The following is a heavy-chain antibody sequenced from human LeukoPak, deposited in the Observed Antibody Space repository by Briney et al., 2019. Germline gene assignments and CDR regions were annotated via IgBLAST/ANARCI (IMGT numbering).Heavy chain of an antibody. CDR2: IYYSGST. CDR1: GGSISSYY. V-gene: IGHV4-59*01. D-gene: IGHD3-3*01. Sequence: PSETLSLTCTVSGGSISSYYWTWIRQPPGKGLEWIGYIYYSGSTNYNPSLKSRVTISVDTSKNQFSLKLSSVTAADTAVYYCARGKAHGQYYDFWSGYFDYYYMDVWGKGTTVTISS. CDR3: ARGKAHGQYYDFWSGYFDYYYMDV. J-gene: IGHJ6*03.